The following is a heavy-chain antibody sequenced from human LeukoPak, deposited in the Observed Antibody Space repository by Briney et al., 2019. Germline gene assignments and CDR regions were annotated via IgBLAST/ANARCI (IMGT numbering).Heavy chain of an antibody. CDR1: GGSISSYY. D-gene: IGHD2-21*02. CDR3: ARLAYCGADCYLPDY. Sequence: SETLSLTCTVSGGSISSYYWSWFRQPPGKGLEWIGHIYYSGSTNYNTSLKSRVTISVDTSKNQISLKLSSVTAADTAVYYCARLAYCGADCYLPDYWGQGTLVTVSS. CDR2: IYYSGST. J-gene: IGHJ4*02. V-gene: IGHV4-59*01.